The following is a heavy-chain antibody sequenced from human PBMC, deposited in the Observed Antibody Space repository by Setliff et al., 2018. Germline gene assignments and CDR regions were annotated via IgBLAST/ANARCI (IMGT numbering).Heavy chain of an antibody. Sequence: GASVKVSCKASGCTFTGYSMHWVRQAPGQGLEWMGWINSSSGGTNYAQKFQGRVTMTRDTSTSTVYMELSSLRTEDTAVYYCARGYYDSYARYYAVGDYWGQGTPVTVSS. CDR3: ARGYYDSYARYYAVGDY. D-gene: IGHD3-22*01. CDR1: GCTFTGYS. J-gene: IGHJ4*02. V-gene: IGHV1-2*02. CDR2: INSSSGGT.